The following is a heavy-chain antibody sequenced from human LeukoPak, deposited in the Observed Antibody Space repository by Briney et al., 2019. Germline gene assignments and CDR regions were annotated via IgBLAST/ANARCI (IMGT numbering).Heavy chain of an antibody. CDR1: GGPISNYY. CDR3: ARAPTGSGTAPNWFDP. D-gene: IGHD3-10*01. CDR2: IFTSGST. Sequence: SETLSLTCTVSGGPISNYYWSWIRQPAGKGLEWIGRIFTSGSTNYNPSLKSRVTMSLDTSKNQFSLKLTSVTAADTAVYYCARAPTGSGTAPNWFDPWGQGTLVTVSS. V-gene: IGHV4-4*07. J-gene: IGHJ5*02.